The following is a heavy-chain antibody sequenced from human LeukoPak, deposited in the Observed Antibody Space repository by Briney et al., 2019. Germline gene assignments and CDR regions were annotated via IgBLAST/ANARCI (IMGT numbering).Heavy chain of an antibody. D-gene: IGHD3-22*01. CDR2: IYYSGST. V-gene: IGHV4-59*01. J-gene: IGHJ4*02. CDR1: GGSISSYY. Sequence: ESSETLSLTCTVSGGSISSYYWSWIRQPPGKGLEWIGYIYYSGSTNYNPSLKSRVTISVDTSKNQFSLKLSSVTAADTAVDYCARTRSGYDSSGYYYVGSFDYWGQGTLVTVSS. CDR3: ARTRSGYDSSGYYYVGSFDY.